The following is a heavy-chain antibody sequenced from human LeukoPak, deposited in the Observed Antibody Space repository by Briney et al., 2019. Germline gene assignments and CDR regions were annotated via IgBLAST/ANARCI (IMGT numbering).Heavy chain of an antibody. CDR3: ARYRSSTSCYTPDFDY. V-gene: IGHV3-21*01. CDR2: ISSSSSYI. CDR1: GFTFSSYS. Sequence: GGSLRLSCAASGFTFSSYSMNWVRQAPGKGLEWVSSISSSSSYIYYADSVKGRYTISRDNAKNSLYLQMNSLRAEDTAVYYCARYRSSTSCYTPDFDYWGQGTLVTVSS. J-gene: IGHJ4*02. D-gene: IGHD2-2*02.